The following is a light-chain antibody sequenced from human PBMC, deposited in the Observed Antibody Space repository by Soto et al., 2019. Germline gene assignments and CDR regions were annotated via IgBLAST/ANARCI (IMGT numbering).Light chain of an antibody. J-gene: IGLJ2*01. CDR3: AAWDDRLNGVV. CDR2: SNS. Sequence: QSVLTQPLSASGTPGQRVTLSCSGGTSNIGINAVNWYQQLPGTAPKLLLYSNSHRTSGVPDRFSGSKSGTSASLAIGRLHSEDEADYCCAAWDDRLNGVVFGGGTELPVL. V-gene: IGLV1-44*01. CDR1: TSNIGINA.